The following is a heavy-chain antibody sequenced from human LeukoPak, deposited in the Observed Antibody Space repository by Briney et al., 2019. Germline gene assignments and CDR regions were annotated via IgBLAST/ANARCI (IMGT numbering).Heavy chain of an antibody. J-gene: IGHJ5*02. D-gene: IGHD4-11*01. CDR1: GGSISSYY. Sequence: SETLSLTCTVSGGSISSYYWSWIRQPPGKGLEWIGYIYYSGSTNYNPSFKSRVTISVDTSKNQFSLKLSSVTAADTAVYYCARLPDYSNYVDWFDPWGQGTLVTVSS. CDR2: IYYSGST. V-gene: IGHV4-59*08. CDR3: ARLPDYSNYVDWFDP.